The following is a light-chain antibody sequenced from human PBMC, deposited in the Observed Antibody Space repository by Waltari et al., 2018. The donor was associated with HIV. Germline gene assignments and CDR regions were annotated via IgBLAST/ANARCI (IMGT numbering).Light chain of an antibody. CDR2: DAS. V-gene: IGKV3-11*01. J-gene: IGKJ4*01. CDR1: QSVSSY. CDR3: QQRSNWPLT. Sequence: EIVLTPSPATLSLSPGEKATLSCRSSQSVSSYLAWYQQKPGQHPRLLIYDASNRATGFPARFSGSGSGTDFTLTISSLEPEDFAVYYCQQRSNWPLTFGGGTKVEIK.